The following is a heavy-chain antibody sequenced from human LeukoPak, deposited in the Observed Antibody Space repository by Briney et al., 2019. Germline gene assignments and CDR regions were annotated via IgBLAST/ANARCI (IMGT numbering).Heavy chain of an antibody. D-gene: IGHD4-11*01. V-gene: IGHV3-33*03. J-gene: IGHJ4*02. CDR2: VFNDGSNQ. CDR3: AKDAERGFDYSNSLQK. Sequence: GGSLRLSCAASKFTFSHYGMHWVRQAPGKGLEWVAVVFNDGSNQYYADSVKGRFNISRDNSQNMLYLQMNSLRPEDTAVYYCAKDAERGFDYSNSLQKWGQGTLVTVSS. CDR1: KFTFSHYG.